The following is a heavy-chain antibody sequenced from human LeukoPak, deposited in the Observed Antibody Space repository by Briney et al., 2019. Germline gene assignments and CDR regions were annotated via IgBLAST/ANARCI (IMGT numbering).Heavy chain of an antibody. CDR3: ARDLEAANTYYFDY. V-gene: IGHV3-66*01. D-gene: IGHD6-13*01. Sequence: GGSLRLSCAASGFTVSSSYMSWVRQAPGKGLEWVSIISSAGTTYYADSVKGRFTTSRDNSKNTVYLQVNSLRDEDTAVYYCARDLEAANTYYFDYWGQGTMVTVSS. J-gene: IGHJ4*02. CDR1: GFTVSSSY. CDR2: ISSAGTT.